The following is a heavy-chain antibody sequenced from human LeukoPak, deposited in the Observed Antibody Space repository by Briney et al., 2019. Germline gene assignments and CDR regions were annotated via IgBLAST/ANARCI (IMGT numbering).Heavy chain of an antibody. D-gene: IGHD3-10*01. CDR2: ISAYNGNT. CDR3: ARLYYYGSGSYNWFDP. Sequence: GASVKISCKASGYTFTSYGISWVRQAPGQGREWMGWISAYNGNTNYAEKLEGRVTMTTHTSTSTAYMEQRSLRSDDTAVYYCARLYYYGSGSYNWFDPWGQGTLVTVSS. V-gene: IGHV1-18*04. J-gene: IGHJ5*02. CDR1: GYTFTSYG.